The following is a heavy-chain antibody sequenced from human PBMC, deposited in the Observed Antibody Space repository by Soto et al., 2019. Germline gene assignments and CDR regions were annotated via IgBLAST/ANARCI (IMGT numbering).Heavy chain of an antibody. V-gene: IGHV1-69*01. Sequence: QVQLVQSGAEVKKPGSSMKVSCKASGGTFTSYDINWVRQAPGHGLEWMGGIIPIVETPKYAQKFQGRVTITADESTNTVYMELSSLRSEDTAMYYCARLSRPNYYDTSGFFKDNGFDPWGQGTLVTVSS. CDR1: GGTFTSYD. CDR2: IIPIVETP. J-gene: IGHJ5*02. CDR3: ARLSRPNYYDTSGFFKDNGFDP. D-gene: IGHD3-22*01.